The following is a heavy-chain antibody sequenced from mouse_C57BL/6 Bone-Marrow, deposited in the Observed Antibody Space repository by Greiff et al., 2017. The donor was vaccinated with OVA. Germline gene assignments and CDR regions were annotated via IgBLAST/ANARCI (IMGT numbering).Heavy chain of an antibody. CDR1: GYTFTSFW. CDR3: ARGGELYLLSFAV. Sequence: QVQLQQPGAELVQSGPSVKLSCKASGYTFTSFWMHWVKQGPGRGLEWIGRIDTNSGGTKYNEKFKSKAPLTVDKPSSTAYLQLSSLTSEDSAVYYCARGGELYLLSFAVWGTGTTVTVSS. V-gene: IGHV1-72*01. D-gene: IGHD1-1*02. CDR2: IDTNSGGT. J-gene: IGHJ1*03.